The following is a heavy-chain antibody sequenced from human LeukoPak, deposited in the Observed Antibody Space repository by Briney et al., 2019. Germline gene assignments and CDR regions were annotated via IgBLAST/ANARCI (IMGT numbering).Heavy chain of an antibody. CDR3: AREYYDILTGYYPFDY. CDR2: INPNSGGT. V-gene: IGHV1-2*02. J-gene: IGHJ4*02. D-gene: IGHD3-9*01. CDR1: GYTFTSYY. Sequence: ASVKVSCKASGYTFTSYYMHWVRQAPGQGLEWMGWINPNSGGTNYAQKFQGRVTMTRDTSISTAYMELSRLRSDDTAVYYCAREYYDILTGYYPFDYWGQGTLVTVSS.